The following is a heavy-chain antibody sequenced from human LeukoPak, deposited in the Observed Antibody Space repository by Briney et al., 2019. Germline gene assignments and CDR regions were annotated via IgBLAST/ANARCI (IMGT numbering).Heavy chain of an antibody. CDR2: ISYDGSNK. D-gene: IGHD3-10*01. Sequence: GGSLRLSCAASGFTFSSYAMHWVRQAPGKGLEWVAVISYDGSNKYYADSVKGRFTISRDNSKNTLYLQMNSLRAEDTAVYYCASVVVRGVPYYYYNYGMDVWGKGTTVTVSS. J-gene: IGHJ6*04. CDR3: ASVVVRGVPYYYYNYGMDV. V-gene: IGHV3-30*04. CDR1: GFTFSSYA.